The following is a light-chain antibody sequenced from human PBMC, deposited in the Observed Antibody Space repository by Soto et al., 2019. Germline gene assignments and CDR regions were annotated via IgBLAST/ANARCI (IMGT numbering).Light chain of an antibody. CDR3: QSYDSSNLVV. J-gene: IGLJ2*01. Sequence: NFMLTQPHSVSASPGKTVTISCTGSSGSIDSNYVQWYQQRPGSAPTTVIYEDNQRPSGVPDRFSGSIDSSSNSASLTISGLKTEDEADYYCQSYDSSNLVVFGGGTKLTVL. CDR2: EDN. CDR1: SGSIDSNY. V-gene: IGLV6-57*02.